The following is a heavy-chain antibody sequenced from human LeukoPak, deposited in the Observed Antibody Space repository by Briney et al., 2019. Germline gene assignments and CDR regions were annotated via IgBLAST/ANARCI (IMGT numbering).Heavy chain of an antibody. CDR2: VYHSGST. V-gene: IGHV4-39*07. J-gene: IGHJ5*02. Sequence: PSETLSLTCSVSGGSIRNSNSYWGWIRQPPGKGLEWVGSVYHSGSTNYNPSLKSRVTISVDTSKNQFSLKLSSVTAADTAVYYCARVTKVLAGLKWFDPWGQGTLVTVSS. CDR1: GGSIRNSNSY. CDR3: ARVTKVLAGLKWFDP. D-gene: IGHD3-9*01.